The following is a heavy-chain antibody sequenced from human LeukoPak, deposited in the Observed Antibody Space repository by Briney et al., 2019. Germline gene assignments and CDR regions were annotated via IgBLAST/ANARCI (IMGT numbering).Heavy chain of an antibody. Sequence: GGSLRLSCAASGFTFSSYWMNWARQAPGKGLEWVSSINHNGNVIYYVDSVKGRFTISRDNAKNSLYLQMSNLRAEDTAVYFCARGGGLDVWGQGATVTVSS. CDR3: ARGGGLDV. V-gene: IGHV3-7*03. CDR2: INHNGNVI. D-gene: IGHD3-16*01. J-gene: IGHJ6*02. CDR1: GFTFSSYW.